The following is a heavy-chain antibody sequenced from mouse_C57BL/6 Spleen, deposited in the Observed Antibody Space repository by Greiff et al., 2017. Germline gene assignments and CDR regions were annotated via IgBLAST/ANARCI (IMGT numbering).Heavy chain of an antibody. CDR1: GYSITSGYY. V-gene: IGHV3-6*01. CDR3: ARAYYSAMDY. J-gene: IGHJ4*01. D-gene: IGHD2-12*01. CDR2: ISYDGSN. Sequence: EVKLEESGPGLVKPSQSLSLTCSVTGYSITSGYYWNWIRQFPGNKLEWMGYISYDGSNNYNPSLKNRISITRDTSKNQFFLKLNSVTTEDTATYYCARAYYSAMDYWGQGTSVTVSS.